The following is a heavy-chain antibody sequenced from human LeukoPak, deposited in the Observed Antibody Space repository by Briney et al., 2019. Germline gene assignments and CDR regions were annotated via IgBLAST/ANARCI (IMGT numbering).Heavy chain of an antibody. CDR1: GDSINTGGYF. CDR3: ARLSDDVLTGYYSALDY. V-gene: IGHV4-61*02. Sequence: SETLSLTCTVSGDSINTGGYFWTWIRQPAGKGLEWIGRIYTGGTTNYSPSLKSRVTISLATSKNEFSLKLTSVTVSDTGVYYCARLSDDVLTGYYSALDYWGQGTLVTVSS. J-gene: IGHJ4*02. CDR2: IYTGGTT. D-gene: IGHD3-9*01.